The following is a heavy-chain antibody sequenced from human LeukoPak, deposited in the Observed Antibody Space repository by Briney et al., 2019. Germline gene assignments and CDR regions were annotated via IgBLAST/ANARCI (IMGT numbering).Heavy chain of an antibody. CDR1: GFTFSSYA. CDR2: ISGSGGST. CDR3: AKGDSSWSFNWFDP. J-gene: IGHJ5*02. Sequence: GGSLRLSCAASGFTFSSYAMSWVRQATGKGLEWVSAISGSGGSTYYADSVKGRFTISRDNSKNTLYLQMNSLRAEDTAVYYCAKGDSSWSFNWFDPWGQGTLVTVSS. D-gene: IGHD6-13*01. V-gene: IGHV3-23*01.